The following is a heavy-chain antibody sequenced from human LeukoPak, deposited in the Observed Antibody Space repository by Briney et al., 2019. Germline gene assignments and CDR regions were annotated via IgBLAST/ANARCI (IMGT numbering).Heavy chain of an antibody. J-gene: IGHJ3*02. V-gene: IGHV3-7*01. D-gene: IGHD6-6*01. CDR1: GFTFSSYW. Sequence: GGSLRLSCAASGFTFSSYWMSWVRQAPGKGLEWLANIKQDGSEKYYVDSVKGRFTISRDNAKNSLYLQMNSLRAEDTAVYYCGRDGGGEYSSSTDAFDIWGQGTMVTVSS. CDR3: GRDGGGEYSSSTDAFDI. CDR2: IKQDGSEK.